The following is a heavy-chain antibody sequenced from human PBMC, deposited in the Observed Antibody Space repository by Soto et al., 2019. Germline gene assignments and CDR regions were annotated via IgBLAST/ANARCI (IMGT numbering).Heavy chain of an antibody. CDR3: ARVKGGVAVAGYYYYYGMDV. D-gene: IGHD6-19*01. CDR1: GFTFSSYA. V-gene: IGHV3-30-3*01. Sequence: QVQLVESGGGVVQPGRSLRLSCAASGFTFSSYAMHWVRQAPGKGLEWVAVISYDGSKKYYADSVKGRFTISRDNSKNTLYLQMNSLRAEDTAVYYCARVKGGVAVAGYYYYYGMDVWGQGTTVTVSS. J-gene: IGHJ6*02. CDR2: ISYDGSKK.